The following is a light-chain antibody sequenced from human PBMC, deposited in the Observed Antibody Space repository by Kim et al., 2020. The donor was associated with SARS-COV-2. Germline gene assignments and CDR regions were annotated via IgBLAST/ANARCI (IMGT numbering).Light chain of an antibody. CDR2: DVS. Sequence: QSALTQPASVSGSPGQSITISCTGTSSDVGGYNYVSWYQQHPGKAPKLMIYDVSKRPSGVSNRFYGSKSGNTASLTISGLQAEDEADYSCSSYTTSNTLIFGTGTKVTVL. CDR1: SSDVGGYNY. J-gene: IGLJ1*01. CDR3: SSYTTSNTLI. V-gene: IGLV2-14*01.